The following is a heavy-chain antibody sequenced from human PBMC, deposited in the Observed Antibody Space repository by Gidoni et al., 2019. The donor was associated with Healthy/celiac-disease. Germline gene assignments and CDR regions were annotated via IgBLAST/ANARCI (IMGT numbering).Heavy chain of an antibody. J-gene: IGHJ4*02. D-gene: IGHD3-10*01. CDR3: ATDGAYTMSYGDS. CDR1: GVACSSYA. Sequence: EVQQLEAGGGLVQPGGSLRPSCAASGVACSSYAMSWVRHATGTGLEWVSGVSGSGGTTYFAASVNGRYTISSDNSKSPLYLQMNSLRAEYTAVYYCATDGAYTMSYGDSCGQGTLVPVSS. CDR2: VSGSGGTT. V-gene: IGHV3-23*01.